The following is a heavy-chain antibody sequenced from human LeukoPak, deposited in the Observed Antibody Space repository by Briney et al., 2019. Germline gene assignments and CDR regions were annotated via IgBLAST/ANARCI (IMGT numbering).Heavy chain of an antibody. CDR1: GFTFSSYG. V-gene: IGHV3-30*18. J-gene: IGHJ4*02. CDR2: ISYDGSNK. D-gene: IGHD5-18*01. CDR3: AKDSEIQLWGGVLDY. Sequence: GGSLRLSCAASGFTFSSYGMHWVRQAPGKGLEWVAVISYDGSNKYYADSVKGRFTISRDNSKNTLYLQMNSLRAEDTAVYYCAKDSEIQLWGGVLDYWGQGTLVTVSS.